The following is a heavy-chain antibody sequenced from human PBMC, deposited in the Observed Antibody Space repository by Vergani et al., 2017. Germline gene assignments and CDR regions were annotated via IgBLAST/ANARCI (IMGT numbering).Heavy chain of an antibody. J-gene: IGHJ4*02. V-gene: IGHV3-9*01. CDR2: ISWNSGII. D-gene: IGHD5-18*01. Sequence: DVQLVESGGGLIQPGRSLRLSCATSGFTFDDYAIHWVRQAPGKGLEWVSGISWNSGIIGYADSMNGRLTISRDNAMKSVYLQMNSLRREDTALYYCVKVGGNSYGWQGFDFWGQGTLVTVSS. CDR1: GFTFDDYA. CDR3: VKVGGNSYGWQGFDF.